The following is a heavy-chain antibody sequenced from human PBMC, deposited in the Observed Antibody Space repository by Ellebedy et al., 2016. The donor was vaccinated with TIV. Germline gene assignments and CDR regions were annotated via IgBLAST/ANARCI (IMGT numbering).Heavy chain of an antibody. D-gene: IGHD3-10*01. CDR1: GFSFTNAW. CDR3: AAGVGRTDFDY. J-gene: IGHJ4*02. Sequence: GESLKISCVASGFSFTNAWMSWVRQAPGKGLEWVGRIKSKVDAGTRDFAAPVKGRSTISRDDSKNTVYLQMSSLKTEDTAVYYCAAGVGRTDFDYWGPGTMVTVSS. V-gene: IGHV3-15*01. CDR2: IKSKVDAGTR.